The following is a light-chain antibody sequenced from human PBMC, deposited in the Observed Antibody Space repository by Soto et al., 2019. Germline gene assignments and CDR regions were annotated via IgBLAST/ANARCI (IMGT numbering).Light chain of an antibody. CDR2: DVN. CDR3: SSYTSSITLV. V-gene: IGLV2-14*01. J-gene: IGLJ2*01. CDR1: SSDVGGYNY. Sequence: QSALTQPASVSGSPGQSITISCTGTSSDVGGYNYVSWYQQHPGKAPKLMIYDVNNRPSGVSNRFSGSKSGNTASLTISGLQAEDEGDYYRSSYTSSITLVFGGGTKLTVL.